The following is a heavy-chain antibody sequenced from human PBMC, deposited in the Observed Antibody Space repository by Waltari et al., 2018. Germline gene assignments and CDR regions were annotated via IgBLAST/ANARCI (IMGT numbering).Heavy chain of an antibody. CDR2: IYYSGST. Sequence: QLQLQESGPGLVKPSETLSLTCTVSGGSISSSSYYWGWIRQPPGKGLEWIGSIYYSGSTYYNPSLKSRVTISVDTSKNQVSRKLSSVTAADTAVYDCARDQAVAATGWFDPWGQGTLVTVSS. CDR3: ARDQAVAATGWFDP. CDR1: GGSISSSSYY. D-gene: IGHD6-19*01. V-gene: IGHV4-39*07. J-gene: IGHJ5*02.